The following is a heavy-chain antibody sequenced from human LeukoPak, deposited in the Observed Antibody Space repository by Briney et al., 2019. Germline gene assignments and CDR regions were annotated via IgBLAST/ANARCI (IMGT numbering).Heavy chain of an antibody. J-gene: IGHJ4*02. V-gene: IGHV4-39*07. CDR2: IYYSGST. CDR3: ARDPDRGDY. CDR1: GGSISSSSYY. Sequence: SETLSLTCTVSGGSISSSSYYWGWIRQPPGKGLEWNGSIYYSGSTYYSPSLKSRVTISVDTSKNQFSLKLSSVTAADTAVYYCARDPDRGDYWGQGTLVTVSS.